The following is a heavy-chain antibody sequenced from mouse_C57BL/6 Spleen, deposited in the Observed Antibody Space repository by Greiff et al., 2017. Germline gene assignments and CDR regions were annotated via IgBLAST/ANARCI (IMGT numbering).Heavy chain of an antibody. CDR2: IRSKSNNYAT. J-gene: IGHJ2*01. D-gene: IGHD2-4*01. Sequence: EVKLVEPGGGLVQPKGSLKLSCAASGFSFNTYAMNWVRQAPGKGLEWVARIRSKSNNYATYYADSVKDRFTISRDDSESMLYLQMNNLKTEDAAMYYCGRADYDFYYCDYWGQGTTLTVSS. CDR3: GRADYDFYYCDY. CDR1: GFSFNTYA. V-gene: IGHV10-1*01.